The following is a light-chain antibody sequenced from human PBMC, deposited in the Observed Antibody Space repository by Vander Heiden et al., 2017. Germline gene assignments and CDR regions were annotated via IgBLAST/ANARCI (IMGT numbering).Light chain of an antibody. CDR3: CSYAGSYTLV. Sequence: LPQPRSVSGSPGQSVTISCTVTSSDVGGYNYVSWYQQHPGKAPKLMIYDVSKRPSGVPDRFSGSKSGNTASLTISGLQAEDEADYYCCSYAGSYTLVFGGGTKLTVL. CDR1: SSDVGGYNY. J-gene: IGLJ3*02. V-gene: IGLV2-11*01. CDR2: DVS.